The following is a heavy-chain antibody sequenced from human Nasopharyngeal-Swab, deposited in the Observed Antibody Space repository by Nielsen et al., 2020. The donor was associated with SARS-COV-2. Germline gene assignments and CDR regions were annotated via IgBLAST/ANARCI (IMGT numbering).Heavy chain of an antibody. Sequence: SETLSLTCAVSGYSISSDNYWAWIRQASGKGLEWFGSVYHSGSTYYNPSLKSRATISVDTSNNQFSLKLTSVTAADTAVYYCGRHGAGTGGNRVYYYYYVNVWGKGTTVTVSS. D-gene: IGHD1-1*01. V-gene: IGHV4-38-2*01. CDR1: GYSISSDNY. J-gene: IGHJ6*03. CDR2: VYHSGST. CDR3: GRHGAGTGGNRVYYYYYVNV.